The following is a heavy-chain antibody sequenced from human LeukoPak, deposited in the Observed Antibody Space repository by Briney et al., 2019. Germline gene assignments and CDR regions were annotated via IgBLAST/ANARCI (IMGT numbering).Heavy chain of an antibody. Sequence: GGSLRLSCAASGFTFSNYGIHWVRQAPGKGLEWVAVIWYDGVNKFYSDSVKGRFTISRDNSKNTLYLQMNSLRAEDTAVYYCAKDWGHYYASGQGSYFDYWGQGTLVTVFS. CDR3: AKDWGHYYASGQGSYFDY. D-gene: IGHD3-10*01. V-gene: IGHV3-33*06. CDR1: GFTFSNYG. CDR2: IWYDGVNK. J-gene: IGHJ4*02.